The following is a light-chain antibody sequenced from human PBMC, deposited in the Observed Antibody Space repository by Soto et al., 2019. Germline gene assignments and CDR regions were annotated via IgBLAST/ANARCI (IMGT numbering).Light chain of an antibody. J-gene: IGLJ3*02. V-gene: IGLV1-40*01. CDR1: DSNIGENFD. Sequence: QSVLTQPPSVSEAPGQRVTISCTGSDSNIGENFDIHWYHQLPGTAPKLLIYGNNNRPSGVPDRFSASRSGTSASLAITGLQAEDEADYYCQSYDSGLSGSVFGGGTKLTVL. CDR3: QSYDSGLSGSV. CDR2: GNN.